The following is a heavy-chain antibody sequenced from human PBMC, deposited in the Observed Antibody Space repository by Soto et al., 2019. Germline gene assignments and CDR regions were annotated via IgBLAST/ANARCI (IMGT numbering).Heavy chain of an antibody. D-gene: IGHD3-9*01. CDR3: ASGEALLRYFDWLPKMPLFDY. J-gene: IGHJ4*02. Sequence: SETLSLTCTVSGGSISSGAYYCSWIRQHPGKGLEWIGYIYYSGSTYYNPSLKSRVTISVDTSKNQFSLKLSSVTAADTAVYYCASGEALLRYFDWLPKMPLFDYWGQGTLVTVSS. CDR2: IYYSGST. CDR1: GGSISSGAYY. V-gene: IGHV4-31*03.